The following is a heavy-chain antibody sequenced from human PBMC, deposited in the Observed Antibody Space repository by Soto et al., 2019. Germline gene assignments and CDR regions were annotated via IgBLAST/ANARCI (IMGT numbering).Heavy chain of an antibody. Sequence: SGPTLVKPTQTLTLTCTFSGFSLSTSGMCVSWIRQPPGKALEWLARIDWDDDKYYSTSLKTRLTISKDTSKNQVVLTMTNMDPVDTATYYCARTKYYDILTGGSPWNPHYYYYMDVWGKGTTVTVSS. CDR1: GFSLSTSGMC. D-gene: IGHD3-9*01. CDR3: ARTKYYDILTGGSPWNPHYYYYMDV. J-gene: IGHJ6*03. CDR2: IDWDDDK. V-gene: IGHV2-70*11.